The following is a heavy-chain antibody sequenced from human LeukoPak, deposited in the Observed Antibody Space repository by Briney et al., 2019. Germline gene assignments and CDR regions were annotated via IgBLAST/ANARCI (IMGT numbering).Heavy chain of an antibody. D-gene: IGHD6-6*01. J-gene: IGHJ4*02. CDR3: ARESYSSSYLFDF. Sequence: PSETLSLTCTVSGGSISSYYWSWIRQPAGKGLEWIGRIYTSGSTNYNPSLKSRVAMSVDTSKNQISLKVNSVTAADTAVYYCARESYSSSYLFDFWGQGTLVTVSS. CDR1: GGSISSYY. V-gene: IGHV4-4*07. CDR2: IYTSGST.